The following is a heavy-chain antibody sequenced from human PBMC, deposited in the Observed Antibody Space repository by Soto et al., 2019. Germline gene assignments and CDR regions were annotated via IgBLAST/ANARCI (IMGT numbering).Heavy chain of an antibody. V-gene: IGHV3-30*18. D-gene: IGHD3-16*01. Sequence: QVQLVESGGGVVQPGRSLRLSCVASGFTFSTHGIHWVRQAPGKGLEWVAVISYDGSNKYYADSVKGRFTISRDNSKKTLYLQMNSLTTADTAVYFCAKGHDLARDQYYYGLDVWGQGTTVTVSS. CDR3: AKGHDLARDQYYYGLDV. CDR2: ISYDGSNK. J-gene: IGHJ6*02. CDR1: GFTFSTHG.